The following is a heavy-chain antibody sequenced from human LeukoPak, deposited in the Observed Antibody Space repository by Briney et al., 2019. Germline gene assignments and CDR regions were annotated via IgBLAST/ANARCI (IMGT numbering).Heavy chain of an antibody. CDR2: INSDGSST. J-gene: IGHJ2*01. CDR1: GFTFSSYW. V-gene: IGHV3-74*01. Sequence: GGSLRLSCAASGFTFSSYWMHWVRQAPGKGLVWASRINSDGSSTSYADSVKGRFTISRDNSKNTLYLQMNSLRAEDTAVYYCARGASGSSGWRYWYFDLWGRGTLVTVSS. D-gene: IGHD6-19*01. CDR3: ARGASGSSGWRYWYFDL.